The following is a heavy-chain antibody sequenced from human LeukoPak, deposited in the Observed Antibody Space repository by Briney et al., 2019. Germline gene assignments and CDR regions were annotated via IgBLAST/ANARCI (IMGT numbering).Heavy chain of an antibody. CDR3: ARDQLSTVTSFDY. V-gene: IGHV1-18*01. Sequence: ASMKVSCKASGYTFTSYGISWVRQAPGQGLEWMGWISAYNGNTNYAQKLQGRVTMTTDTSTTTAYMELRSLRSDDTAVFYCARDQLSTVTSFDYWGQGTLVTVSS. D-gene: IGHD4-11*01. CDR2: ISAYNGNT. CDR1: GYTFTSYG. J-gene: IGHJ4*02.